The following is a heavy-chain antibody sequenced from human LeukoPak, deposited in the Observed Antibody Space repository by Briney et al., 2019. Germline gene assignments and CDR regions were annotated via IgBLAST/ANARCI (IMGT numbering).Heavy chain of an antibody. CDR1: GFILSNYV. CDR3: AKDPSDITGYPHN. V-gene: IGHV3-23*01. D-gene: IGHD3-9*01. CDR2: IDSTGRYT. J-gene: IGHJ4*02. Sequence: GGSLRLSCAASGFILSNYVMSWVRQAPGKGLEWVSVIDSTGRYTYYADSAKGRFTISRDNIKNTLYLHMTSLRAEDSALYYCAKDPSDITGYPHNWGQGTLVTVSS.